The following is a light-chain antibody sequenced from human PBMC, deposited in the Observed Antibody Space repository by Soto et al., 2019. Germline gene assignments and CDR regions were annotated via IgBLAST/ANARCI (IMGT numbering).Light chain of an antibody. Sequence: EFVLTQSPGTLSLSPGERATLSCRASQSLTNSFIAWYQQRPGQAPRLLIYDTSSRASGIPDRFSGSGSGTDFTLTISRLETEDFAVYHCQQYGSSPRTFGQGTKVDIK. CDR1: QSLTNSF. V-gene: IGKV3-20*01. CDR2: DTS. CDR3: QQYGSSPRT. J-gene: IGKJ1*01.